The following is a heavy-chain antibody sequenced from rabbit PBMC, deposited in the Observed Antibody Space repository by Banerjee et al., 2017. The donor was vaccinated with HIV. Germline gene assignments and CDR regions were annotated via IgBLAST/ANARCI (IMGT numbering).Heavy chain of an antibody. V-gene: IGHV1S40*01. D-gene: IGHD6-1*01. CDR1: RFSFSKNNYY. CDR3: ARSSATYAIGVLTRLHL. J-gene: IGHJ3*01. Sequence: QSLEESGGDLVNPGASLTLTCTASRFSFSKNNYYMCWVRQAPGKGLEWIGCIYNGDDNTYYASWAKGRFTISKTSSTTVTLQMTSLTAADTATYFCARSSATYAIGVLTRLHLWGQGTLVTVS. CDR2: IYNGDDNT.